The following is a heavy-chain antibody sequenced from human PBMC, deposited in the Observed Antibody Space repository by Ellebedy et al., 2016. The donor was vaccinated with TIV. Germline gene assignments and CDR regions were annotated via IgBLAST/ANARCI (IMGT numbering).Heavy chain of an antibody. V-gene: IGHV4-61*01. D-gene: IGHD3-10*01. Sequence: SGPTLVKPTETLTLTCTVSGFSLSNVIMGVSWIRQPPGKGLEWIGYIYYTGTTNYNPSLKSRVTISVDTSKNQVSLNLRSITAADTAVYYCARRLVRGGNEAFDIWGQGSMVVVSS. J-gene: IGHJ3*02. CDR2: IYYTGTT. CDR1: GFSLSNVIMG. CDR3: ARRLVRGGNEAFDI.